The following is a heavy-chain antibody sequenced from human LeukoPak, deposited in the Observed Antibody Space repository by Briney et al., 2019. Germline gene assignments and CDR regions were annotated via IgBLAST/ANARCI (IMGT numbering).Heavy chain of an antibody. D-gene: IGHD5-18*01. J-gene: IGHJ6*03. CDR3: ARITAMAPYYYYYMDV. CDR1: GGTFNSYA. V-gene: IGHV1-18*01. CDR2: ISAYNGNT. Sequence: GASVKVSCKASGGTFNSYAISWVRQAPGQGLEWMGWISAYNGNTNYAQKLQGRVTMTTDTSTSTAYMELRSLRSDDTAVYYCARITAMAPYYYYYMDVWGKGTTVTVSS.